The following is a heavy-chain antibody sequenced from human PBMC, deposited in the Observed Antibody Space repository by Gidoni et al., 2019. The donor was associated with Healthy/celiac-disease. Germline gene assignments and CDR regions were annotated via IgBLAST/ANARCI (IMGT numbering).Heavy chain of an antibody. CDR1: GSTFSSYG. CDR3: AREGGPLISLYCTNVVCPPRDNWFDP. V-gene: IGHV3-33*01. Sequence: QVQLVESGGGVVQPGRSRRLSCAASGSTFSSYGKHWVRQAPGKGLELVAVIWYDGIYKYYADSVKGRFTISRDNSKTTLYLQMNSLRAEDTAVYYCAREGGPLISLYCTNVVCPPRDNWFDPWGQGTLVTVSS. J-gene: IGHJ5*02. CDR2: IWYDGIYK. D-gene: IGHD2-8*01.